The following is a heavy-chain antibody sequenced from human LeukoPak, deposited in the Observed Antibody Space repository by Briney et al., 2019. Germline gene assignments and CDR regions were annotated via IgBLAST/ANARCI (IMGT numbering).Heavy chain of an antibody. CDR1: GGSISTHNHY. Sequence: SETLSLTCTVSGGSISTHNHYWGWIRQPPGKGLEWIGEINHSGSTNYNPSLKGRVTISVDTSKDQFSLKLSSVTAADTAVYYCARGRGVGRSAFDIWGQGTMVTVSS. D-gene: IGHD3-10*01. J-gene: IGHJ3*02. V-gene: IGHV4-39*07. CDR2: INHSGST. CDR3: ARGRGVGRSAFDI.